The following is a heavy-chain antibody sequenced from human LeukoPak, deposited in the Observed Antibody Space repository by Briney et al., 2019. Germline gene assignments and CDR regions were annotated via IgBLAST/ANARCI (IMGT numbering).Heavy chain of an antibody. CDR2: INTNTGNP. CDR3: ARDPISSSWPHRGNWFDP. V-gene: IGHV7-4-1*02. CDR1: GGTFSSYA. J-gene: IGHJ5*02. Sequence: ASVKVSCKASGGTFSSYAISWVRQAPGQGLEWMGWINTNTGNPTYAQGFTGRFVFSLDTSVSTAYLQISSLKAEDTAVYYCARDPISSSWPHRGNWFDPWGQGTLVTVSS. D-gene: IGHD6-13*01.